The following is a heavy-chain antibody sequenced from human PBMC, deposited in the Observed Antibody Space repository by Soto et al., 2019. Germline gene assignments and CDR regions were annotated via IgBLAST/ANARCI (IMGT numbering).Heavy chain of an antibody. CDR3: ARDRGRSGSYYNPFDY. CDR2: IYYSGST. Sequence: SETLSLTCTVSVGSISRGDYYWRWIRQPPGKGLEWIGYIYYSGSTYYNPSLKSRVTISVDTSKNQFSLKLSSVTAADTAVYYCARDRGRSGSYYNPFDYWGQGTLVTVSS. V-gene: IGHV4-30-4*01. D-gene: IGHD3-10*01. J-gene: IGHJ4*02. CDR1: VGSISRGDYY.